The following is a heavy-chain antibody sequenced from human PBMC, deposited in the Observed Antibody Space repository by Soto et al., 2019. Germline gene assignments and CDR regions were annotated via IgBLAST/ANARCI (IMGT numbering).Heavy chain of an antibody. Sequence: GGSLRLSCAASGFTVSSYHMSWVRQAPGKGLEWVSIIYSAGSADFADSVKGRFTISRDNSKNTLYLQMSSLRAEDTAVYYCTRVYSSSYHYFDSWGQGTLVTVGS. D-gene: IGHD6-13*01. CDR3: TRVYSSSYHYFDS. CDR2: IYSAGSA. CDR1: GFTVSSYH. J-gene: IGHJ4*02. V-gene: IGHV3-66*01.